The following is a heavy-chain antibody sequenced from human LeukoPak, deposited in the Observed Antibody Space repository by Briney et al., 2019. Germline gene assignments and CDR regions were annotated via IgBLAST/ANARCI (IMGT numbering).Heavy chain of an antibody. J-gene: IGHJ4*02. CDR3: AREGVVVSNFDY. CDR2: ISSNGGST. CDR1: GFTFSSYA. V-gene: IGHV3-64D*06. D-gene: IGHD3-22*01. Sequence: PGGSLRLSCSASGFTFSSYAMHWVRQAPGKGLESVSAISSNGGSTYYADSVKGRFTISRDNSKNTLYLQMSSLRAEDTAVYYCAREGVVVSNFDYWGQGTLVTASS.